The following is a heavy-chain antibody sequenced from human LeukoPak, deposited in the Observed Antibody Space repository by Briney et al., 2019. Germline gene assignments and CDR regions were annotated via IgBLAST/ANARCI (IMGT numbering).Heavy chain of an antibody. J-gene: IGHJ4*02. CDR2: ISGSGGST. CDR3: AKDQGTMIVAH. D-gene: IGHD3-22*01. V-gene: IGHV3-23*01. Sequence: GGSLRLSCAASGFTFSSYVMTWVRQAPGKGLEWVSAISGSGGSTYYADSVKGRFTISRDNSKNTLYLQMNSLRAEDTAIYYCAKDQGTMIVAHWGQGTLVTVSS. CDR1: GFTFSSYV.